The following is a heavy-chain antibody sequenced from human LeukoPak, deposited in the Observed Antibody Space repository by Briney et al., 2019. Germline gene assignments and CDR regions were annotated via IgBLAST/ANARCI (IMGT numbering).Heavy chain of an antibody. CDR1: GYTFTSYD. V-gene: IGHV1-8*01. Sequence: ASVKVSCKASGYTFTSYDINWVRQATGQGLEWMGWMNPNSGNTGYAQKFQGRVTMTRNTSISTAYMELSSLRSEDTAVYYCARWLRSAPYYYYYGMDVWGRGTTVTVSS. D-gene: IGHD5-12*01. CDR2: MNPNSGNT. J-gene: IGHJ6*02. CDR3: ARWLRSAPYYYYYGMDV.